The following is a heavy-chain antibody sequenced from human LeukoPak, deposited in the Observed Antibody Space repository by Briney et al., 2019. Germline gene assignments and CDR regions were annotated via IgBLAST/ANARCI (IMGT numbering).Heavy chain of an antibody. CDR3: TRLALMAAVYYFDY. CDR1: GFTFGDYA. J-gene: IGHJ4*02. CDR2: IRSKAYGGTT. V-gene: IGHV3-49*04. D-gene: IGHD5-24*01. Sequence: GGSLRLSCTASGFTFGDYAMSWVRQAPGKGLEWVGFIRSKAYGGTTEYAASVKGRFTISRDDSKSIAYLQMNSLKTEDTAVYYCTRLALMAAVYYFDYWGQGTLVTVSS.